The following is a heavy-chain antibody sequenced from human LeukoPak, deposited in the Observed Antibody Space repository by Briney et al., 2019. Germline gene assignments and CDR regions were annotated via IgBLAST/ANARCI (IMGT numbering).Heavy chain of an antibody. CDR1: GGTFSSYA. D-gene: IGHD2-2*02. Sequence: GSSVKVSCKASGGTFSSYAISWVRQAPGQGLEWMGGIIPIFGTANYAQKFQCRATFTADESTSTACMELSSLRSEDTDVYYCARTYCSSTSCYIREVGEYFQHWGQGTLVTVSS. CDR2: IIPIFGTA. CDR3: ARTYCSSTSCYIREVGEYFQH. J-gene: IGHJ1*01. V-gene: IGHV1-69*01.